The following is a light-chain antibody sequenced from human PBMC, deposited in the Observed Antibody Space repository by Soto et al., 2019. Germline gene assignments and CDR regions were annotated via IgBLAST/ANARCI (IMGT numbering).Light chain of an antibody. CDR3: SPYTSSSTLGV. Sequence: QSALTQPASVSGSPGQSITISCTGTSSDVGGYNYVSWYQQHPGKAPKLIIYEVSNRPSGISNRFSGSKSGNTASLTISGLQAEDAADYYCSPYTSSSTLGVFGGGTKLTVL. J-gene: IGLJ3*02. CDR2: EVS. CDR1: SSDVGGYNY. V-gene: IGLV2-14*01.